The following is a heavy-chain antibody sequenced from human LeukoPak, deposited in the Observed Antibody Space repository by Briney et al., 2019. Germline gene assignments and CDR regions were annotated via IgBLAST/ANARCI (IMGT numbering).Heavy chain of an antibody. CDR2: IKSKTDGGTT. Sequence: KTGGSLRLPCAASGFTFSNAWMSWVRQAPGKGLEWVGRIKSKTDGGTTDYAAPVKGRFTISRDDSKNTLYLQMNSLKTEDTAVYYCTRGDDYYGSGSYFDYWGQGTLVTVSS. CDR3: TRGDDYYGSGSYFDY. V-gene: IGHV3-15*01. J-gene: IGHJ4*02. CDR1: GFTFSNAW. D-gene: IGHD3-10*01.